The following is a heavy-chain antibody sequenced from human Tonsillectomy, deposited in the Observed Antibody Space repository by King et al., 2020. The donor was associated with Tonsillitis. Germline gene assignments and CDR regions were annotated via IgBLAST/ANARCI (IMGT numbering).Heavy chain of an antibody. CDR1: GFTFDDYA. D-gene: IGHD2-2*01. V-gene: IGHV3-9*01. CDR2: ISWNSGSI. Sequence: VQLVESGGGLVQPGRSLRLSCAASGFTFDDYAMHWVRQAPGKGLEWVSGISWNSGSIGYADSVRGRFTISRANAKNSLYLQMNSLRAEDTALYYCAKGMGEGFCSSNSCPYTEYGFDICGQGRKVTAPS. CDR3: AKGMGEGFCSSNSCPYTEYGFDI. J-gene: IGHJ3*02.